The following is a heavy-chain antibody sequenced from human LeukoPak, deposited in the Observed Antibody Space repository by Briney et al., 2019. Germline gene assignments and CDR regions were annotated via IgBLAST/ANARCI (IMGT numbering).Heavy chain of an antibody. CDR1: GGTFSSYA. V-gene: IGHV1-69*06. CDR2: IIPIFGTA. D-gene: IGHD1-26*01. J-gene: IGHJ3*02. CDR3: ARELREHGVFDI. Sequence: SVKVSCKASGGTFSSYAISWVRQAPGQGLEWMGGIIPIFGTANYAQKFQGRVTITADKSTSTAYMELSSLRSEDTAVYYCARELREHGVFDIWGQGTMVTVSS.